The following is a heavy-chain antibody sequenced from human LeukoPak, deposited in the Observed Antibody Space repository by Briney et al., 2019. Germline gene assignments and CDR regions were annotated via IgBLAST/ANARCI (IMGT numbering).Heavy chain of an antibody. CDR3: AKSGLNRFDY. J-gene: IGHJ4*02. CDR1: GFTFSAYW. V-gene: IGHV3-23*01. CDR2: FSGSGGST. D-gene: IGHD2-15*01. Sequence: GGSLRLSCAASGFTFSAYWMTWVRQAPGKGLEWVSTFSGSGGSTHYADSVKGRFTISRGNSRNTLYLQMNSLRAEDTAVYYCAKSGLNRFDYWGQGTLVTVSS.